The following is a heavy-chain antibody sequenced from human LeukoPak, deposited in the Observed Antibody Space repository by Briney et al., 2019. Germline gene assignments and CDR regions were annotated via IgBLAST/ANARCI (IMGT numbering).Heavy chain of an antibody. V-gene: IGHV4-34*01. D-gene: IGHD6-13*01. Sequence: SETPSLTCAVYGGSFSGYYWSWIRQPPGKGLEWIGEINHSGSTNYNPSLKSRVTISVDTSKNQFSLKLSSVTAADTAVYYCARGGGRYSSSWYRLDYWGQGTLVTVSS. CDR2: INHSGST. CDR1: GGSFSGYY. J-gene: IGHJ4*02. CDR3: ARGGGRYSSSWYRLDY.